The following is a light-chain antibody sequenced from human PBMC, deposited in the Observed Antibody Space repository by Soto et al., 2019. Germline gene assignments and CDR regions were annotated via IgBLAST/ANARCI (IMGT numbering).Light chain of an antibody. CDR1: QDISNY. Sequence: DIQMTQSPSSLSASVGDRVTITCRASQDISNYLAWYQQKPGQVPEVLIYAASTLQPGVPTRFSGRGSGTDFILTISSLQTEDVATYYCQKYNHAPLTFGPGTKVAIK. CDR2: AAS. V-gene: IGKV1-27*01. CDR3: QKYNHAPLT. J-gene: IGKJ3*01.